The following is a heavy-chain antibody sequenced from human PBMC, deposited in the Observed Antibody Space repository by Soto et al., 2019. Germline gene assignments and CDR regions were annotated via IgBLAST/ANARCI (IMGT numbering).Heavy chain of an antibody. J-gene: IGHJ6*02. V-gene: IGHV2-5*01. Sequence: SGPTLVNPTQTLTLTCTFSGFSLSTSGVGVGWIRQPPGKALEWLALIYWNDDKRYSPSLKSRLTITKDTSKNQVVLTMTNMDPVDTGTYYRAHRIQYYTSGTSPYYYGMDVWGQGTTVTVSS. D-gene: IGHD3-10*01. CDR2: IYWNDDK. CDR3: AHRIQYYTSGTSPYYYGMDV. CDR1: GFSLSTSGVG.